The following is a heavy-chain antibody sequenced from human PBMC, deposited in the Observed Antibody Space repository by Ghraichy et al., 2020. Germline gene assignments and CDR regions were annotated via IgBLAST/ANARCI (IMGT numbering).Heavy chain of an antibody. J-gene: IGHJ4*02. CDR2: ISSSSSTI. CDR1: GFNFRSYS. CDR3: ARAPGADCSGGSCYIDY. Sequence: GSLRLSCAASGFNFRSYSMNWVRQAPGKGLEWVSYISSSSSTIYYAGSVKGRFTISRDNAKNSLFLQMNSLRDEDTAVYHCARAPGADCSGGSCYIDYWGQGTLVAVPS. D-gene: IGHD2-15*01. V-gene: IGHV3-48*02.